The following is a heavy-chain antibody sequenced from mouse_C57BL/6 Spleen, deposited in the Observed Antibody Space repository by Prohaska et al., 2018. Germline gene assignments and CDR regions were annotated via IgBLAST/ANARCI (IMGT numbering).Heavy chain of an antibody. V-gene: IGHV1-18*01. CDR1: GYTFTDYN. J-gene: IGHJ1*03. CDR3: ARRAITTVVPWYFDV. CDR2: INPNNGGT. Sequence: LKIPCKASGYTFTDYNMDWVKQSHGKSLEWIGDINPNNGGTIYNQKFKGKATLTVDKSSSTAYMELRSLTSEDTAVYYCARRAITTVVPWYFDVWGTGTTVTVSS. D-gene: IGHD1-1*01.